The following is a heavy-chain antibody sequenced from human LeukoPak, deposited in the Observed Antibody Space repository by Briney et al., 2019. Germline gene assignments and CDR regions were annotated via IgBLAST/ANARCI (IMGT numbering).Heavy chain of an antibody. CDR3: ARRTRYYYGSGTQNSAWFDP. Sequence: PSETLSLTCAVYGVSFSGYYWSWLRQPPGKGLEWIGEINHSGSTNYNPSLKSRVTISVDTSKNQFSLKLSSVTAADTAVYYCARRTRYYYGSGTQNSAWFDPWGQGTLVTVSS. D-gene: IGHD3-10*01. V-gene: IGHV4-34*01. CDR2: INHSGST. CDR1: GVSFSGYY. J-gene: IGHJ5*02.